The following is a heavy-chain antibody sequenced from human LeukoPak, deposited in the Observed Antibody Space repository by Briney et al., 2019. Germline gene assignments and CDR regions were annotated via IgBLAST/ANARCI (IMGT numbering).Heavy chain of an antibody. CDR3: ANRPSTAVAATRFDH. CDR1: GFTFSSYA. V-gene: IGHV3-23*01. D-gene: IGHD6-19*01. Sequence: GGSLRLSCAASGFTFSSYAMSWVRQAPGKELEWVSTISGGGSNTYYAASVKGRFTISRDNSKNTLYLQMNSLRAEDTAVYFCANRPSTAVAATRFDHWGQGTLVTVSS. J-gene: IGHJ4*02. CDR2: ISGGGSNT.